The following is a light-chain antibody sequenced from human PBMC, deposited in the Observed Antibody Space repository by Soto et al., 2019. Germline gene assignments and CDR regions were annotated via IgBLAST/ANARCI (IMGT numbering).Light chain of an antibody. J-gene: IGLJ3*02. Sequence: QSALTQPRSVSGSPGQSVTISCTGTSSDVGGYNYVSWYQQHPAKAPKLMIYDVSKRPSGVPDRFSGSRSGNTASLTISGLQAEDEADYYCAAWDDSLNGWVFGGGTKLTVL. CDR1: SSDVGGYNY. V-gene: IGLV2-11*01. CDR2: DVS. CDR3: AAWDDSLNGWV.